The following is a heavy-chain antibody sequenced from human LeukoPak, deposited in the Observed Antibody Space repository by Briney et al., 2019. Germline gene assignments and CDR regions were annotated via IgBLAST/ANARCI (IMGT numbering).Heavy chain of an antibody. CDR3: AGNSGYDSDPFDY. V-gene: IGHV4-39*07. J-gene: IGHJ4*02. Sequence: SETLSLTCTVSGGSISSSSYYWGWIRQPPGKGLEWIGSIYYSGSTYYNPSLKSRVTISVDTSKNQFSLKLSSVTAADTAVYYCAGNSGYDSDPFDYWGQGTLVTVSS. CDR1: GGSISSSSYY. D-gene: IGHD5-12*01. CDR2: IYYSGST.